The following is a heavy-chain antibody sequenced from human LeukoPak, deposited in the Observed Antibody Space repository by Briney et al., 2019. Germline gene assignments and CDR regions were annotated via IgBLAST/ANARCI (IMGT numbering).Heavy chain of an antibody. Sequence: ASVKVSCKASGGTFSSYAISWVRQAPGQGLEWMGGIIPIFGTANYAQKFQGRVTITADESTSTAYMELSSLRSEDTAVYYCARGGDGSGSYYNSAFDYWGQGTLVTVSS. CDR3: ARGGDGSGSYYNSAFDY. V-gene: IGHV1-69*13. D-gene: IGHD3-10*01. CDR2: IIPIFGTA. CDR1: GGTFSSYA. J-gene: IGHJ4*02.